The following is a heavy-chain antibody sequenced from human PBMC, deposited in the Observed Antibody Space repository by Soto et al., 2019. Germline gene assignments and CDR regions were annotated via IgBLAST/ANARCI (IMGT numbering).Heavy chain of an antibody. Sequence: SVKVSCKASGGSFSSLAINWVRQAPGQGLEWMGDFIPLFGATNYAQTFQGRVTFTADESTTTAYMELRSLTSNDTAVYYCARGLDTTVAHSHNWGQGALVTVSS. CDR1: GGSFSSLA. CDR2: FIPLFGAT. D-gene: IGHD1-1*01. J-gene: IGHJ1*01. V-gene: IGHV1-69*13. CDR3: ARGLDTTVAHSHN.